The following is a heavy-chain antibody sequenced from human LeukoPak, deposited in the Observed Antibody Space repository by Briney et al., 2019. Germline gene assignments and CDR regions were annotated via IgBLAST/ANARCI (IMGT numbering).Heavy chain of an antibody. D-gene: IGHD2-2*01. V-gene: IGHV4-39*07. CDR3: ARVRVPAATKRGAFDI. CDR2: INHSGST. Sequence: SETLSLTCTVSGGSISSSSYYWGWIRQPPGKGLEWIGEINHSGSTNYNPSLKSRVTISVDTSKNQFSLKLSSVTAADTAVYYCARVRVPAATKRGAFDIWGQGTMVTVSS. CDR1: GGSISSSSYY. J-gene: IGHJ3*02.